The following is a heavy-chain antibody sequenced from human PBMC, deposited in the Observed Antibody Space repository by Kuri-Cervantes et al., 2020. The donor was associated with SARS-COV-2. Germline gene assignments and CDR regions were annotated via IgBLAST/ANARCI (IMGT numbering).Heavy chain of an antibody. V-gene: IGHV3-74*01. D-gene: IGHD3-22*01. CDR2: INSDGSST. Sequence: GGSLRLSCAASGFTFSSYWMHWVRQAPGKGLVWVSRINSDGSSTSYADSVKGRFTISRDNAKNTLYLQVNSLRAEDTAVYYCARDYYDSSGVYWGQGTLVTVSS. J-gene: IGHJ4*02. CDR3: ARDYYDSSGVY. CDR1: GFTFSSYW.